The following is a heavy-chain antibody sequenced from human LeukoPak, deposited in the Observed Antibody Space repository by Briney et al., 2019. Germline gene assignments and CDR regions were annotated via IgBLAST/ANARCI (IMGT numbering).Heavy chain of an antibody. V-gene: IGHV3-11*06. CDR3: ARVNWLDP. CDR2: ISGSGSYT. J-gene: IGHJ5*02. CDR1: GFTVSDYS. Sequence: GGSLRLSCAASGFTVSDYSMSWVRQAPGKGLEWVSAISGSGSYTDYADSVKGRFTISRDNAKNSLYLQMNSLRAEDTAVYYCARVNWLDPWGQGTLVTVSS.